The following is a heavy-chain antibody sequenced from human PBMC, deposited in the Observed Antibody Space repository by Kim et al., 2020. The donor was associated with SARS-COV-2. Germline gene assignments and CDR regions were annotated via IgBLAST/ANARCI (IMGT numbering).Heavy chain of an antibody. J-gene: IGHJ4*02. D-gene: IGHD3-16*01. CDR2: GGTT. CDR3: TTEGGGDY. V-gene: IGHV3-15*01. Sequence: GGTTDYAATVEGRFTISRDDSKNTRYLQMNSRKTEDTAVYYCTTEGGGDYWGQGTLVTVSS.